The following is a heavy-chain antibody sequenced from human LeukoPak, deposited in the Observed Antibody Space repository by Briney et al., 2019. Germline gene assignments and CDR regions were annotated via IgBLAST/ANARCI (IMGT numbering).Heavy chain of an antibody. V-gene: IGHV3-21*01. CDR3: ASGTVTSLDY. CDR1: GFTFSSYS. CDR2: ISSSSSYI. Sequence: SGGSLRLSCAASGFTFSSYSMNWVRQAPGKGLEWVSSISSSSSYIHYADSVKGRFTISRDNAKNSLYLQMNSLRAEDTAVYYCASGTVTSLDYWGQGTLVTVSS. D-gene: IGHD4-17*01. J-gene: IGHJ4*02.